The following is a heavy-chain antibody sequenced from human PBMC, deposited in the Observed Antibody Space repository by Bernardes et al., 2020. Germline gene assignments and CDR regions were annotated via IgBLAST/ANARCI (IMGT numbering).Heavy chain of an antibody. CDR1: GDSIGSTKFY. Sequence: SETLSLTCTFSGDSIGSTKFYWGSLRQPPGKGLEWIGGIYSGGTTYYNPSLKSRVTISLDTSKNQFSLRLRSATAAETALYYCVRQSIGITTVFYWGQGTLVTVSS. D-gene: IGHD3-10*01. CDR2: IYSGGTT. J-gene: IGHJ4*02. CDR3: VRQSIGITTVFY. V-gene: IGHV4-39*01.